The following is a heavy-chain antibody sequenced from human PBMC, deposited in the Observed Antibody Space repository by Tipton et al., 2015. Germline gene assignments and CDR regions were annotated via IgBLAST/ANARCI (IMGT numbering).Heavy chain of an antibody. CDR1: GFSFSNYW. V-gene: IGHV3-7*01. J-gene: IGHJ4*02. CDR3: ARDGGRSTPDY. D-gene: IGHD2-2*01. CDR2: IKYDGSEK. Sequence: GSLRLSCAASGFSFSNYWMIWLRQTPGKGLEWVANIKYDGSEKFYVDSVKGRFTISRDNARNSLFLQMNSLRADDTALYYCARDGGRSTPDYWGQGTLVSISS.